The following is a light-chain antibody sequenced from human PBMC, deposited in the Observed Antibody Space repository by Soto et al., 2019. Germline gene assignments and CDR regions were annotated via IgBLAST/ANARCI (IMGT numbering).Light chain of an antibody. CDR1: SGHSSYA. CDR2: LNSDGSH. CDR3: QTWGTGIWV. J-gene: IGLJ3*02. V-gene: IGLV4-69*01. Sequence: QSVLTQSPSASASLGASVKLTCTLSSGHSSYAIAWHQQQPEKGPRYLMKLNSDGSHSKGDWITDRFSGSSSGAERYLTIASRQSEDAADYYCQTWGTGIWVFGGGTNVTVL.